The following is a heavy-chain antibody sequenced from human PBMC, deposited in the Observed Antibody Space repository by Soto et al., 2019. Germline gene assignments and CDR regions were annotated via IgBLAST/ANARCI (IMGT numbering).Heavy chain of an antibody. CDR1: GYTFTSYG. D-gene: IGHD2-15*01. CDR2: ISAYNGNT. V-gene: IGHV1-18*01. Sequence: ASVKVSCKASGYTFTSYGISWVRQAPGQGLEWMGWISAYNGNTNYAQKLQGRVTMTTDTSTSTAYMELRSLRSDDTAVYYCARDSKLWDIVVVVAATQNLDVWGKGTTVTVSS. CDR3: ARDSKLWDIVVVVAATQNLDV. J-gene: IGHJ6*04.